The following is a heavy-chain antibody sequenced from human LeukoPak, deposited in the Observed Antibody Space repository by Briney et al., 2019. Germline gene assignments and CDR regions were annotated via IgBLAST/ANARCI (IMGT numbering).Heavy chain of an antibody. CDR2: IIPLFGTA. V-gene: IGHV1-69*13. CDR3: ARDRSIVVVAPSDY. CDR1: GGTFSRYA. J-gene: IGHJ4*02. Sequence: ASVKVSCKASGGTFSRYAMSWVRQAPGQGLEWMGGIIPLFGTASFAQKFQGRVTITADESTGTAYMELSSLRSEDTAVYYCARDRSIVVVAPSDYWGQGTLVTVSS. D-gene: IGHD2-15*01.